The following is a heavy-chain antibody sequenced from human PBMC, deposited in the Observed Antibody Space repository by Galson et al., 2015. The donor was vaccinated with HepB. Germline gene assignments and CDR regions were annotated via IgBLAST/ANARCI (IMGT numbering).Heavy chain of an antibody. D-gene: IGHD1-26*01. CDR1: GGTSSSYS. CDR3: ASGAEVGPTVYGMDV. CDR2: IIPMLGIG. Sequence: SVKVSCKASGGTSSSYSISWVRQAPGQGLEWMARIIPMLGIGNYAQKFQGRVTVTADKSTSTAYMELSSLRSEDTGVYYCASGAEVGPTVYGMDVWGQGTTVIVSS. J-gene: IGHJ6*02. V-gene: IGHV1-69*02.